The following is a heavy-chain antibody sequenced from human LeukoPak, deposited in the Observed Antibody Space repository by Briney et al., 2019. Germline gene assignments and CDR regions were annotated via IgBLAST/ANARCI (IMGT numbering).Heavy chain of an antibody. J-gene: IGHJ4*02. CDR1: GASFSDSY. CDR2: INSSGST. Sequence: PSETLSLTCAVYGASFSDSYWSWIRQSPEKGLEWIGEINSSGSTGYNPSLNSRVIMSVDRSKHQFSLRLTSVTAADTAVYYCARGRYGPRLGNWGQGTLVTVSS. V-gene: IGHV4-34*01. CDR3: ARGRYGPRLGN. D-gene: IGHD3-16*01.